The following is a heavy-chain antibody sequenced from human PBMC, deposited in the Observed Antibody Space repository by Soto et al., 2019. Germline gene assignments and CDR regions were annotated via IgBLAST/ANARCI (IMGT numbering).Heavy chain of an antibody. Sequence: VKVSCKSSGYTFTSYYMHWLRQAPGQGLEWMGIINPSGGSTSYAQKFQGRVTMTRDTSTSTVYMELSSLRSEDTAVYYCAREWESTNDYWGQGTLVTVSS. CDR1: GYTFTSYY. J-gene: IGHJ4*02. D-gene: IGHD1-26*01. CDR3: AREWESTNDY. V-gene: IGHV1-46*01. CDR2: INPSGGST.